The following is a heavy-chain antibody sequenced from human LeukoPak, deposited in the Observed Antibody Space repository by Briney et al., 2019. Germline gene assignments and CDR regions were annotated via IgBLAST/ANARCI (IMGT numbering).Heavy chain of an antibody. J-gene: IGHJ3*02. CDR2: IYYSGST. D-gene: IGHD2-15*01. CDR3: ARDFLGYCSGGSCNGAFDI. CDR1: GGSISSGGYY. Sequence: TLSLTCTVSGGSISSGGYYWSWIRQHPGKGLEWIGYIYYSGSTYYNPSLKSRVTISVDTSKNQFSLKLSSVTAADTAVYYCARDFLGYCSGGSCNGAFDIWGQGTMVTVSS. V-gene: IGHV4-31*03.